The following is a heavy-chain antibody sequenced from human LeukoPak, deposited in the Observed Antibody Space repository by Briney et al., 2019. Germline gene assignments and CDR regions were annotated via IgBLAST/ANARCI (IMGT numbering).Heavy chain of an antibody. Sequence: SETLSLTCAVYGGSFSGYYWSWIRQPPGKGLEWIGEINHSGSTNYNPSLKSRVTISVDTSKNQFSLKLSSVTAADTAVYYCARAPISGGRLNWFDPWGQGTLVTASS. V-gene: IGHV4-34*01. CDR1: GGSFSGYY. CDR3: ARAPISGGRLNWFDP. CDR2: INHSGST. J-gene: IGHJ5*02. D-gene: IGHD2-15*01.